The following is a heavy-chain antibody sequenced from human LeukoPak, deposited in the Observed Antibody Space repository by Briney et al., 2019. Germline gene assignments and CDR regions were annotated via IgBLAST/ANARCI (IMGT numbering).Heavy chain of an antibody. V-gene: IGHV4-34*01. CDR2: INHSGST. CDR1: VGSFSGYY. J-gene: IGHJ6*03. CDR3: ARGYYGSGSHCCHMDV. D-gene: IGHD3-10*01. Sequence: KPSETLSLTCAVYVGSFSGYYWSWIRQPPGKGLEWIGEINHSGSTNYNSSLKSRVTISVDTSKNQFSLKLSSMTAADTAVYYCARGYYGSGSHCCHMDVWGKGTTITVS.